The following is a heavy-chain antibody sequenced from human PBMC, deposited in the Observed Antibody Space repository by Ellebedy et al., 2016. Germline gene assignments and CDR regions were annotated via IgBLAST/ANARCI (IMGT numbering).Heavy chain of an antibody. CDR2: ISSSSSTI. CDR3: ARWVQYASSYYFDC. D-gene: IGHD4-11*01. J-gene: IGHJ4*02. Sequence: GGSLRLSCAASGFTFSDYYMSWIRQAPGKGLEWVSYISSSSSTIYYADSVKGRFTISRDNAKNSLYLQMNSLRAEDTAVYYCARWVQYASSYYFDCWGRGTLVTVSS. CDR1: GFTFSDYY. V-gene: IGHV3-11*04.